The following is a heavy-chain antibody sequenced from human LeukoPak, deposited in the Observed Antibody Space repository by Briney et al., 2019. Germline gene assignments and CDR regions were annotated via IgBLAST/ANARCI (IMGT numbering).Heavy chain of an antibody. CDR2: LYYIGSM. CDR1: GGSINSSTYY. J-gene: IGHJ6*03. CDR3: ARVGAAHRRMNYYFYYYMDV. V-gene: IGHV4-39*01. D-gene: IGHD6-13*01. Sequence: SETLSLTCTVSGGSINSSTYYWGWIRQPPGKGLEWIGNLYYIGSMYYNPSLKSRVTISVDTSKNQFSLKLSSVTAADTAVYYCARVGAAHRRMNYYFYYYMDVWGKGTPVTVSS.